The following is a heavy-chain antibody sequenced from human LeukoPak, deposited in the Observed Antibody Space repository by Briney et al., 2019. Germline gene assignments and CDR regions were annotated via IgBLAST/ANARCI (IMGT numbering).Heavy chain of an antibody. CDR2: IIPIFGTA. D-gene: IGHD6-6*01. V-gene: IGHV1-69*06. CDR1: GYTFTSYG. J-gene: IGHJ6*03. Sequence: SVKVSCKASGYTFTSYGISWVRQAPGQGLEWMGGIIPIFGTANYAQKFQGRVTITADKSTSTAYMELSSLRSEDTAVYYCARALEYSSSSKSIYYYYYMDVWGKGTTVTVSS. CDR3: ARALEYSSSSKSIYYYYYMDV.